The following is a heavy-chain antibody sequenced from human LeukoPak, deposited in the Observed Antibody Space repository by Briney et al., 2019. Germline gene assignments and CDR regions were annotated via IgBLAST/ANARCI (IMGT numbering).Heavy chain of an antibody. D-gene: IGHD3-22*01. J-gene: IGHJ3*02. CDR1: GGSFSGYY. CDR2: IYHSGST. CDR3: ARAVNLKRLLLRNGPYAFDI. Sequence: SETLSLTCAVYGGSFSGYYWGWIRQPPGKGLEWIGSIYHSGSTYYNPSLKSRVTISVDTSKNQFSLKLSSVTAADTAVYYCARAVNLKRLLLRNGPYAFDIWGQGTMVTVSS. V-gene: IGHV4-38-2*01.